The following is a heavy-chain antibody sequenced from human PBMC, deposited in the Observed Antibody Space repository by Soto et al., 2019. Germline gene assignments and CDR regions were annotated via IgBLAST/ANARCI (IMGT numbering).Heavy chain of an antibody. CDR2: IHAGNANT. CDR1: GYTFSNYA. Sequence: ASVKVSCKASGYTFSNYAMHWVRQAPGQRLEWMGWIHAGNANTEYSQKFQGRVTITRDTSASTAYMELSSLRSEDTAVYYCARPDTRGNYFYYALDVWGQGTTVTV. D-gene: IGHD5-18*01. CDR3: ARPDTRGNYFYYALDV. V-gene: IGHV1-3*01. J-gene: IGHJ6*02.